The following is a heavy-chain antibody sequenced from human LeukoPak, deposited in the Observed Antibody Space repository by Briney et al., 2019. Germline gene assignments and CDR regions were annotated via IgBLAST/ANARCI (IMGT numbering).Heavy chain of an antibody. D-gene: IGHD3-22*01. CDR1: GFTFNSYG. Sequence: PGGSLRLSCAASGFTFNSYGIHWVRQAPGKGLDWVSFIRYDGITKYYVDSVKGRFTLSRDNSKNTVYLQMNSLRDEDTAVYYCATYSSLNRREFQFWGQGTLLTVSS. CDR2: IRYDGITK. J-gene: IGHJ1*01. CDR3: ATYSSLNRREFQF. V-gene: IGHV3-30*02.